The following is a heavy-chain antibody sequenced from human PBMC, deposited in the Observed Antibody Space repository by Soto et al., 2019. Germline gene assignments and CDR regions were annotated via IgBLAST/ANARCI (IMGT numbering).Heavy chain of an antibody. J-gene: IGHJ3*02. V-gene: IGHV3-23*01. CDR1: GFTFSSYA. CDR3: AKDRGLGGVLDAFDI. Sequence: GESLKISCAASGFTFSSYAMSWVRQAPGKGLEWVSAISGSGGSTYYADSVKGRFTISRDNSKNTLYLQMNSLRAEDTAVYYCAKDRGLGGVLDAFDILGQGTMVTVS. CDR2: ISGSGGST.